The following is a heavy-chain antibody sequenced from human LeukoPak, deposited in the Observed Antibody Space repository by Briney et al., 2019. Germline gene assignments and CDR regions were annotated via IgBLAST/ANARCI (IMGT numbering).Heavy chain of an antibody. CDR3: ARVRLSTAMVHYYFDY. D-gene: IGHD5-18*01. CDR1: GGSISSSSYY. V-gene: IGHV4-39*07. CDR2: IYYSGST. J-gene: IGHJ4*02. Sequence: SETLSLTCTVSGGSISSSSYYWGWIRQPPGKGLKWIGSIYYSGSTYYNPSLKSRVTISVDTSKNQFSLKLSSVTAADTAVYYCARVRLSTAMVHYYFDYWGQGTLVTVSS.